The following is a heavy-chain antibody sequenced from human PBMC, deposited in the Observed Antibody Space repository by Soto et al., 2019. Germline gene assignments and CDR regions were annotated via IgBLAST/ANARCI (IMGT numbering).Heavy chain of an antibody. Sequence: QVQLQESGPGLVKPSETLSLTCTVSGDSISSLYWSWIRQPPGKGLEWIGYIYYSGSINNNPSLKSRVTISVDPSKNQFSLRLSAVTAAYTALYYCAKSLWDTSGWKTDYWGQGTLVTVSA. CDR3: AKSLWDTSGWKTDY. V-gene: IGHV4-59*01. CDR2: IYYSGSI. CDR1: GDSISSLY. J-gene: IGHJ4*02. D-gene: IGHD6-19*01.